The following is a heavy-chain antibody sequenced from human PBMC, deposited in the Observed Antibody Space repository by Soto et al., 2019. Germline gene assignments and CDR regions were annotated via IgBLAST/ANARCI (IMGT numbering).Heavy chain of an antibody. Sequence: SVKVSCKASGFTFTSSAVQWVRQARGQRLEWIGWIVVGSGNTNYAQKFQERVTITRDMSTSTAYMELSSLRSEDTAVYYCAADCRGGSCYFPYYSYGGAVSG. D-gene: IGHD2-15*01. J-gene: IGHJ6*02. V-gene: IGHV1-58*01. CDR1: GFTFTSSA. CDR3: AADCRGGSCYFPYYSYGGAV. CDR2: IVVGSGNT.